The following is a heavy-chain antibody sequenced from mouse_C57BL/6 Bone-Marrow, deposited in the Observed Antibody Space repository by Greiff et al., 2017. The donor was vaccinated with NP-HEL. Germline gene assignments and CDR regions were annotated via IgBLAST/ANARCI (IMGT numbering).Heavy chain of an antibody. CDR3: ARFTTVPLDY. CDR1: GYTFTDYY. J-gene: IGHJ2*01. Sequence: EVQLQQSGPVLVKPGASVKMSCKASGYTFTDYYMNWVKQSHGKSLEWIGVINPYNGGTSYNQKFKGKATLTVDKSSSTAYMELNSLTSEDSAVYYCARFTTVPLDYWGQGTTLTVSS. CDR2: INPYNGGT. V-gene: IGHV1-19*01. D-gene: IGHD1-1*01.